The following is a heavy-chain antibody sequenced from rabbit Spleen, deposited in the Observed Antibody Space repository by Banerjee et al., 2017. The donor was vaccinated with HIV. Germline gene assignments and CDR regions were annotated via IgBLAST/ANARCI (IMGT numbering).Heavy chain of an antibody. CDR2: IYGGSGGSS. D-gene: IGHD2-1*01. J-gene: IGHJ4*01. CDR3: ARGSAAMTMVIIGFYFNL. V-gene: IGHV1S40*01. Sequence: QSLEESGGDRVKPGASLTLTCTASGFSFSDGYYMCWVRQAPGKGLECIACIYGGSGGSSWFASWAKGRFNISKISSTTVTLQLTSVTAADTATYFCARGSAAMTMVIIGFYFNLWGPGTLVTVS. CDR1: GFSFSDGYY.